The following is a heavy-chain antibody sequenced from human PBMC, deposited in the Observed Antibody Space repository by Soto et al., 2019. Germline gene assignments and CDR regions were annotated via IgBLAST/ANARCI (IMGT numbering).Heavy chain of an antibody. CDR3: ARDGVYCSGGSCYLYYYGMDV. CDR2: IIPIFGTA. J-gene: IGHJ6*02. Sequence: SVKVSCKASGGTFSSYAISWVRQAPGQGLEWMGGIIPIFGTANYAQKFQGRVSITADESTSTAYMELSSLRSEGTAVYYCARDGVYCSGGSCYLYYYGMDVWG. CDR1: GGTFSSYA. V-gene: IGHV1-69*13. D-gene: IGHD2-15*01.